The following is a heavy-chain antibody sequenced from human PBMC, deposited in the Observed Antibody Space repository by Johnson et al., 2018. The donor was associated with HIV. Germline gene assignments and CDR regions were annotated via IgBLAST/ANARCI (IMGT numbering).Heavy chain of an antibody. CDR3: AKSTQARLVRESWPYGALDS. CDR1: GFTFSSYG. V-gene: IGHV3-30*18. Sequence: QVQLVESGGGVVQPGRSLRLSCAASGFTFSSYGIHWVRQVPGKGLEWVAVISYDGSNKYYAGSVKGRFTVPRDNSQNTLYLEMNGLRPEDTALYYCAKSTQARLVRESWPYGALDSWGRGTMVAVSA. J-gene: IGHJ3*02. CDR2: ISYDGSNK. D-gene: IGHD6-6*01.